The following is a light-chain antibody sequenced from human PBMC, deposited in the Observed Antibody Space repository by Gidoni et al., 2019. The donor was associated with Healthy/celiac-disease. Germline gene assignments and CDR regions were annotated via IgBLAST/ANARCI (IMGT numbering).Light chain of an antibody. Sequence: DIQMTQSPSTVAASVGDRVTITCRASQSISSWLAWYQQKPGKAPKLLIYDASSLESGVPSRFSGSGSGTEFTLTISSLQPDDFATYYCQQYNSYSGITFGQGTRLEIK. CDR2: DAS. CDR1: QSISSW. V-gene: IGKV1-5*01. CDR3: QQYNSYSGIT. J-gene: IGKJ5*01.